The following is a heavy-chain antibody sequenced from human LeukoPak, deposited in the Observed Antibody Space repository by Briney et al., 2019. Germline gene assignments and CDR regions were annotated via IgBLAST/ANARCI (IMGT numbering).Heavy chain of an antibody. CDR1: GGSISSYY. Sequence: PSETLSLTCTVSGGSISSYYWSWIRQPPGKGLEWIGSIYYSGSTYYNPSLKSRVTISVDTCKNQFSLKLSSVTAADTAVYYCARLRQIGYDPPIDYWGQGTLVTVSS. CDR3: ARLRQIGYDPPIDY. D-gene: IGHD5-12*01. CDR2: IYYSGST. J-gene: IGHJ4*02. V-gene: IGHV4-59*05.